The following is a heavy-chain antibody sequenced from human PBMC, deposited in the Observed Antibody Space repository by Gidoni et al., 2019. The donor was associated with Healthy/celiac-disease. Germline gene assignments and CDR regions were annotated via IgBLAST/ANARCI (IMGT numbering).Heavy chain of an antibody. V-gene: IGHV3-20*01. CDR3: AGLRVGASMVSAEFGY. CDR1: GFTFDDYA. J-gene: IGHJ4*02. CDR2: INWNGGST. D-gene: IGHD1-26*01. Sequence: EVQLVESGGGVVRPGGSLRLSCAASGFTFDDYAMSWVRQPPGKGLEWVSGINWNGGSTGYADSVKGRFTISRDNAKNSLYLQMNSLRVEDTALYHCAGLRVGASMVSAEFGYWGQGTLVTVSS.